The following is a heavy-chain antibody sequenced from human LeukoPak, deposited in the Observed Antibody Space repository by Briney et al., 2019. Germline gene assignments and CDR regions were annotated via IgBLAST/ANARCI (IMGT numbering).Heavy chain of an antibody. CDR1: GGTFSSYA. CDR2: IIPILGIA. Sequence: ASVKVSCKASGGTFSSYAISWVRQAPGQGLEWMGRIIPILGIANYAQKFQGRVTITADKSTSTAYMELSSLRSEDTAVYYCARGWGAGAFDIWGQGTMVTVSS. CDR3: ARGWGAGAFDI. D-gene: IGHD3-16*01. J-gene: IGHJ3*02. V-gene: IGHV1-69*04.